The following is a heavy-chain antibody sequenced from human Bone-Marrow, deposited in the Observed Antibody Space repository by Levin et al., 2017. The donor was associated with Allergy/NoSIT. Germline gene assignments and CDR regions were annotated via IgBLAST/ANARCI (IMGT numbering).Heavy chain of an antibody. CDR3: ARDESPYGFRGGRYFPQFDP. D-gene: IGHD3-3*01. J-gene: IGHJ5*02. Sequence: SETLSLTCTVSGDSINSGPYYWGWVRQPPGTGLEWIGSVYYSGATYYNPSLKSRVTISVDTFKNQSSLNFSSVTVADTAVYYCARDESPYGFRGGRYFPQFDPWGQGNLVTVSS. CDR2: VYYSGAT. V-gene: IGHV4-39*07. CDR1: GDSINSGPYY.